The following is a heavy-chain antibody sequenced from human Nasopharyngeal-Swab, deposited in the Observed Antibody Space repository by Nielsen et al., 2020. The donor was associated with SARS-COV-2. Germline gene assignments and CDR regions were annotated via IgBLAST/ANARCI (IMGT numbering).Heavy chain of an antibody. D-gene: IGHD3-10*01. Sequence: VRQAPGKGLEWVSSISSSSSYIYYADSVKGRFTISRDNAKNSLYLQMNSLRAEDTAVYYCARDQASGVYVLLGGYWFDPWGQGTRVTVSS. CDR3: ARDQASGVYVLLGGYWFDP. J-gene: IGHJ5*02. V-gene: IGHV3-21*01. CDR2: ISSSSSYI.